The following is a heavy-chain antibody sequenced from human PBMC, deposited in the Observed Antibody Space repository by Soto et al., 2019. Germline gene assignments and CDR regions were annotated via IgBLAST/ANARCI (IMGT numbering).Heavy chain of an antibody. D-gene: IGHD6-19*01. CDR2: IIPIFGTA. Sequence: SVKVSCKASGGTFSSYAISWVRQAPGQGLEWMGGIIPIFGTANYAQKFQGRVTITADESTSTAYMELSSLRSEDTAVYYCARDNTSPAYSSGWPYYYYGMDVWGQGTTVTVSS. CDR1: GGTFSSYA. J-gene: IGHJ6*02. V-gene: IGHV1-69*13. CDR3: ARDNTSPAYSSGWPYYYYGMDV.